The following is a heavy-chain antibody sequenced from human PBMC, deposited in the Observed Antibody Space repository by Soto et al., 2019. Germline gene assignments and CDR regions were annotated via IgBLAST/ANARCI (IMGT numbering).Heavy chain of an antibody. CDR1: GFTFSNAW. Sequence: GGSLRLSCAASGFTFSNAWMNWVRQAPGKGLEWVGRIKSQTDGGTTDYAAPVEGRFTISRDDSKNTLYLQMNSLKIEDTAVYYWATAPGFWASAPLDYWGQGTLVTVSS. J-gene: IGHJ4*02. D-gene: IGHD6-25*01. CDR3: ATAPGFWASAPLDY. CDR2: IKSQTDGGTT. V-gene: IGHV3-15*07.